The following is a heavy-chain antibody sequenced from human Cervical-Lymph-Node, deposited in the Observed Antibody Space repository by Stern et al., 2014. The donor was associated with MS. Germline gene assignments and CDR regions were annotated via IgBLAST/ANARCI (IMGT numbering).Heavy chain of an antibody. CDR3: ARSITVSGPYDS. J-gene: IGHJ4*02. V-gene: IGHV2-70*11. CDR1: GFSLSTTTMC. D-gene: IGHD6-19*01. CDR2: IDWDDDT. Sequence: ESGPALVKPTQTLTLTCTFSGFSLSTTTMCVSWIRQPPGKALEWLARIDWDDDTSYSPSLRTRLAISKDTSKNQVVLTMGNMDPVDTATYYCARSITVSGPYDSWGQGTLVTVSS.